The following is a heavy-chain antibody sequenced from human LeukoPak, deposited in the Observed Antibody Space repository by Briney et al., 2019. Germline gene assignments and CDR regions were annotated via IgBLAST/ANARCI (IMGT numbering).Heavy chain of an antibody. V-gene: IGHV4-34*01. D-gene: IGHD2-2*01. CDR1: GGSFSGYY. Sequence: PSETLSLTCAVYGGSFSGYYWSWIRQPPGKGLEWIGEINHSGSTNHNPSLKSRVTISVDTSKDQFSLRLSSVTAADTAVYYCARHWAYYCSSTSCEDYWGQGTPVTVSS. CDR2: INHSGST. J-gene: IGHJ4*02. CDR3: ARHWAYYCSSTSCEDY.